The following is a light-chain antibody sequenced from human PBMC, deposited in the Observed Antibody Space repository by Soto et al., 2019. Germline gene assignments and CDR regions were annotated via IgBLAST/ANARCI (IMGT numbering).Light chain of an antibody. V-gene: IGKV1-27*01. CDR1: QGISNY. CDR2: PAS. J-gene: IGKJ1*01. Sequence: DIQMTQSPSSLPASVGDRVTITCRASQGISNYLAWYQQKPGTAPKLLIYPASTLQTGVPSRFSGSGSGTDFTLTISSLQPDDVATYYCQQYHSDSRTFGEGTKVDIK. CDR3: QQYHSDSRT.